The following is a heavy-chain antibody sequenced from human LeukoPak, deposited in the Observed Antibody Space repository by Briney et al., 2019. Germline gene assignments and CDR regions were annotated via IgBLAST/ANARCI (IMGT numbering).Heavy chain of an antibody. V-gene: IGHV4-59*01. CDR3: ARVRGVIPPHFDY. J-gene: IGHJ4*02. CDR2: IYYSGST. D-gene: IGHD3-10*01. CDR1: GGSISGYY. Sequence: SETLSLTCTVSGGSISGYYWSWIRQPPGKGLEWIGYIYYSGSTNYNPSLKSRVTISVDTSKNQFSLKLSSVTAADTAVYYCARVRGVIPPHFDYWGQGTLVTVSS.